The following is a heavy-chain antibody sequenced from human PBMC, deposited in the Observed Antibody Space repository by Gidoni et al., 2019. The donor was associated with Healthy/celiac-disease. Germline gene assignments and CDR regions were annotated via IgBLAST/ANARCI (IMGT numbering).Heavy chain of an antibody. D-gene: IGHD3-10*01. V-gene: IGHV1-18*04. CDR2: ISAYNGNT. J-gene: IGHJ5*02. CDR1: GYTFTSYG. Sequence: QVQLVQSGAEVKKPGASVKVSCKDSGYTFTSYGISWVRQAPGQGLEWMGWISAYNGNTNYAQKLQGRVTMTTDTSTSTAYMELRSLRSDDTAVYYCARSRITMVRGVKEGGWFDPWGQGTLVTVSS. CDR3: ARSRITMVRGVKEGGWFDP.